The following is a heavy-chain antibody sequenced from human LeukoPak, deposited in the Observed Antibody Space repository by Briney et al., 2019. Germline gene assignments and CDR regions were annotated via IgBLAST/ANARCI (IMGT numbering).Heavy chain of an antibody. J-gene: IGHJ3*02. CDR1: GFTFSSYM. CDR3: ARDPTSSWETAFDM. D-gene: IGHD1-26*01. CDR2: ISDSSSTI. V-gene: IGHV3-48*01. Sequence: GGSLRLSCAASGFTFSSYMMNWVRQAPGKGLEWVSYISDSSSTIYYADSVKGRFTISRDNAKNSLYLEMNSLRAEDTAVYYCARDPTSSWETAFDMWGQGTMVTVSS.